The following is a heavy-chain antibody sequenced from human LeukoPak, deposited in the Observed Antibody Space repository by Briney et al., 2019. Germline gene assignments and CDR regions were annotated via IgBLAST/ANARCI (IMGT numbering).Heavy chain of an antibody. J-gene: IGHJ4*02. Sequence: EGSLRLSCAASGFTFSSYNMNWVRQAPGKGLKWVSDISSSGSTIYFADSVKGRFTISRDNSKNTLYLQMNYLRADDTAVYYCASPSPGGAAAGLFDYWGQGTLVTVSS. D-gene: IGHD6-13*01. V-gene: IGHV3-48*01. CDR1: GFTFSSYN. CDR2: ISSSGSTI. CDR3: ASPSPGGAAAGLFDY.